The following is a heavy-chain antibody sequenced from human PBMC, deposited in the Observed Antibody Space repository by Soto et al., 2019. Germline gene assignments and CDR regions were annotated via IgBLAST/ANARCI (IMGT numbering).Heavy chain of an antibody. Sequence: PGASLKISCKGSGYSFTSYWISWVRQMPGKGLEWMGRIDPSDSYTNYSPSFQGHVTISADKSISTAYLQWSSLKASDTAMYYCARGNSSSWYYYYGMDVWGQGXTVTVYS. V-gene: IGHV5-10-1*01. CDR2: IDPSDSYT. CDR1: GYSFTSYW. CDR3: ARGNSSSWYYYYGMDV. J-gene: IGHJ6*02. D-gene: IGHD6-13*01.